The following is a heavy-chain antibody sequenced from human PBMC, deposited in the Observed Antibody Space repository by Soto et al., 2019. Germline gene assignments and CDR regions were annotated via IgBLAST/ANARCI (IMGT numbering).Heavy chain of an antibody. CDR1: GFTFGTYS. D-gene: IGHD2-21*02. CDR3: AKDDVKGDGLWLVGT. Sequence: EVQLLESGGNLVQRGGSLRLSCAASGFTFGTYSMSWVRQAPGKALEWVSSITQSSTYTHYADSVKGRFTISRDDSRNTLYMHMNSLRDDDTDVYYCAKDDVKGDGLWLVGTWGQGTVVTVSS. J-gene: IGHJ5*02. V-gene: IGHV3-23*01. CDR2: ITQSSTYT.